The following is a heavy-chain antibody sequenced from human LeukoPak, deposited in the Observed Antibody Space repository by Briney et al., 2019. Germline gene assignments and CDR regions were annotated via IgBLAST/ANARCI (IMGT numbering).Heavy chain of an antibody. CDR3: AKTGSGFYSD. D-gene: IGHD3-22*01. CDR2: ITLSGSTT. CDR1: GFTFSSYA. J-gene: IGHJ4*02. V-gene: IGHV3-23*01. Sequence: GGSLRLSCAACGFTFSSYAMTWVRQAPGKGLEWVSAITLSGSTTYYADSVKGRFTISKDTSKNTVYLQMNSLRAEDTAVYFCAKTGSGFYSDWGQGTLVTVSS.